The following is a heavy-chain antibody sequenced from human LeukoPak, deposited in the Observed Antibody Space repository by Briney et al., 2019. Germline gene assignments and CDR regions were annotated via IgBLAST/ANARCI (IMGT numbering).Heavy chain of an antibody. CDR3: ATTARHCSDY. V-gene: IGHV4-30-4*08. CDR2: IFYSGNT. CDR1: GGSINSGDYY. D-gene: IGHD6-6*01. Sequence: PSETLSLTCTVSGGSINSGDYYWSWIRQPPGKGPEWIGYIFYSGNTYYNPSLKSRVIISIDTSKNQFSLRLSSVTAADTAVYYCATTARHCSDYWGQETLVTVSS. J-gene: IGHJ4*02.